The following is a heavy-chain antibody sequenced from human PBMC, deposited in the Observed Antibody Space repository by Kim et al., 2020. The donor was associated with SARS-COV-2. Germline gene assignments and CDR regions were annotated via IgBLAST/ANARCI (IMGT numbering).Heavy chain of an antibody. CDR3: ARDLFYYGSGSYCPDY. D-gene: IGHD3-10*01. J-gene: IGHJ4*02. CDR2: IWYDGSNK. V-gene: IGHV3-33*01. Sequence: GGSLRLSCAASGFTFSSYGMHWVRQAPGKGLEWVAVIWYDGSNKYYADSVKGRFTISRDNSKNTLYLQMNSLRAEDTAVYYCARDLFYYGSGSYCPDYWGQGTLVTVSS. CDR1: GFTFSSYG.